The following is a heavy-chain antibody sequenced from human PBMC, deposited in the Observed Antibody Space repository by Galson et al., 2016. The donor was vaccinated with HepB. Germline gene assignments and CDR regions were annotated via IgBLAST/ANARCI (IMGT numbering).Heavy chain of an antibody. V-gene: IGHV2-5*01. CDR1: GFSLTTPGVG. D-gene: IGHD2-2*01. CDR3: TRAVPAAPVNGAFDV. J-gene: IGHJ3*01. Sequence: PALVKPTQTLTLTCTFSGFSLTTPGVGVGWIRQPPGKALEWLAFIYWNDDERYSPSLKSRLSITKDTSKNQVVLTMTNVDPVDTATYYCTRAVPAAPVNGAFDVWGQGTVVTVSS. CDR2: IYWNDDE.